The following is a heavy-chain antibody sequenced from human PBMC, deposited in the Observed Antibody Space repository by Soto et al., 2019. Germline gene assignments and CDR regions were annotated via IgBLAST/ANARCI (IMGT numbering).Heavy chain of an antibody. J-gene: IGHJ5*02. Sequence: GGSLRLSCGVCGFTFSACDMHWVRHTTGKHLEWVSPLGYIGDTSYPGSVKGRFTISRANAKNSLNLQMKSLRAGDTAVYYCARASGGHSGWGHWSDPWGQGTLVTVSS. V-gene: IGHV3-13*01. CDR1: GFTFSACD. D-gene: IGHD2-21*02. CDR2: LGYIGDT. CDR3: ARASGGHSGWGHWSDP.